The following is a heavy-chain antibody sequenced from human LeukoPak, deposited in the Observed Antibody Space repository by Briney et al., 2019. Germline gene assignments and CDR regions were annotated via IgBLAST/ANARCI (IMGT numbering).Heavy chain of an antibody. CDR1: GFTFSDYY. CDR3: ARDDGGNFNDAFDI. J-gene: IGHJ3*02. CDR2: ISSSGSTI. V-gene: IGHV3-11*04. Sequence: GGSLRLSCVVFGFTFSDYYMSWIRQAPGKGLEWVSYISSSGSTIYYADSVKGRFTISRDNAKNSLYLQMNSLRAEDTAVYYCARDDGGNFNDAFDIWGQGTMVAVSS. D-gene: IGHD4-23*01.